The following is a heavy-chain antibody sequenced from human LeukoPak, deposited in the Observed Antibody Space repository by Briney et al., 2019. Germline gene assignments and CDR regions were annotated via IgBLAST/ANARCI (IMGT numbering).Heavy chain of an antibody. CDR1: GFSFSNYA. CDR3: ARVTPGGAMLRGLIGNWFDP. D-gene: IGHD3-10*01. CDR2: ISYDGGNK. V-gene: IGHV3-30-3*01. J-gene: IGHJ5*02. Sequence: QPGGSLRLSCAASGFSFSNYAMHWVRQAPGKGLEWLAVISYDGGNKDYADSVKGRFSISRDNSKNTLSLQMNSLRIEDTAVYYCARVTPGGAMLRGLIGNWFDPWGQGTLVTVSS.